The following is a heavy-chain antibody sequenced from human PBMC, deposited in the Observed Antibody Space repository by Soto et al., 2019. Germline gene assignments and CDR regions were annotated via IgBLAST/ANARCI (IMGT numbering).Heavy chain of an antibody. CDR3: ATMGSY. CDR2: IKSNTDGGTT. Sequence: SVSKAWMNWVRQAPGKGLEWVGHIKSNTDGGTTDYAAPVKGRFTISRDDSKNTLYLQMNSLKTEDTAMYYCATMGSYWGQGSLVTVSS. CDR1: SVSKAW. J-gene: IGHJ4*02. D-gene: IGHD3-10*01. V-gene: IGHV3-15*07.